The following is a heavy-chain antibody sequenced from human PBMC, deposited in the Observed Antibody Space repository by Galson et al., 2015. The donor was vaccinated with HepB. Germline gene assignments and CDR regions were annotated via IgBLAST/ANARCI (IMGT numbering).Heavy chain of an antibody. V-gene: IGHV6-1*01. CDR1: GDSVSSNSAA. CDR3: ARGSGRYAMDV. D-gene: IGHD3-10*01. J-gene: IGHJ6*02. Sequence: CAFSGDSVSSNSAAWNWIRHSPSRGLEWLGRTYYRSKWYNDYAVSVRSRITINPDTSKNQFSLQLRSVTPDDTAVYYCARGSGRYAMDVWGQGTTVTVSS. CDR2: TYYRSKWYN.